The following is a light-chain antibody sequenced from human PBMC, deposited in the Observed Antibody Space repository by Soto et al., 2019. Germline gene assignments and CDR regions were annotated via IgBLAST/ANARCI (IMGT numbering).Light chain of an antibody. V-gene: IGKV3-15*01. J-gene: IGKJ3*01. CDR3: QQYNNWPPFT. CDR1: QSVSSS. Sequence: EIVMTQSPATLSLSPGERVTLSCRASQSVSSSLAWYQQKPGQAPRPPIYGASTRATGIPARFTGSGSGTEFTLTISSLQSEDFAVYYCQQYNNWPPFTFGPGTKVDIK. CDR2: GAS.